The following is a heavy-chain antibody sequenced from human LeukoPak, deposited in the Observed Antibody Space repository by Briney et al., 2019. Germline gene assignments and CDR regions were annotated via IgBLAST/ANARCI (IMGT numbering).Heavy chain of an antibody. V-gene: IGHV1-3*01. D-gene: IGHD6-13*01. J-gene: IGHJ4*02. Sequence: ASVKVSCKASGYTFTSYAMHWVRQAPGQRLEWMGWINAGNGNTKYSQKFQGRVTITRDTSASAAYMELSSLRSEDTAVYYCARAATWQQLGFDYWGQGTLVTVSS. CDR2: INAGNGNT. CDR3: ARAATWQQLGFDY. CDR1: GYTFTSYA.